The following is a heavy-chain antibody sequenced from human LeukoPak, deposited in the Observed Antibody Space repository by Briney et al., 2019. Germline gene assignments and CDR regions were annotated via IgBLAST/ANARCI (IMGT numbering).Heavy chain of an antibody. CDR1: GFTFSSYA. D-gene: IGHD3-22*01. Sequence: AGTLRLSCAASGFTFSSYAMHWVRQAPGKGLEWVALISYDGSNADYVDSVKGRFTISRDNSKNTLFLQMNSLRAEDTAVYYCTRGQYYYHSGHYLGNFDYWGPGTLVTVSS. CDR2: ISYDGSNA. CDR3: TRGQYYYHSGHYLGNFDY. V-gene: IGHV3-30*01. J-gene: IGHJ4*02.